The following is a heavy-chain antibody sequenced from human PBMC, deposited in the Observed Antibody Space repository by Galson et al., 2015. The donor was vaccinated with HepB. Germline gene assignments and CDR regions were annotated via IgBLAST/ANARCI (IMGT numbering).Heavy chain of an antibody. V-gene: IGHV3-64D*06. Sequence: SLRLSCAASGFTFSSDAMHWVRQAPGKGLQYVSSISSSGADTYYADSVKGRSTISRDNSKNTLFLQMSSLRTEDTAVYYCVRRGGIGYYDYWGQGILVTVSS. J-gene: IGHJ4*02. D-gene: IGHD3-22*01. CDR1: GFTFSSDA. CDR3: VRRGGIGYYDY. CDR2: ISSSGADT.